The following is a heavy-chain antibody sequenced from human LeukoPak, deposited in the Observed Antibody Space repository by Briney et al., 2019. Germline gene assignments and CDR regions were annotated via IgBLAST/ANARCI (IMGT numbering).Heavy chain of an antibody. Sequence: GGSLRLSCAASGFTFSSDDMSWVRQAPGKGLEWVSAISGSGDGTYYADSVKGRFTISRDNSKSMLYLEMNSLRAEDTATYYCAARPTSAAVAPSDFWGQGTLVTVSS. CDR2: ISGSGDGT. V-gene: IGHV3-23*01. J-gene: IGHJ4*02. CDR3: AARPTSAAVAPSDF. CDR1: GFTFSSDD. D-gene: IGHD6-19*01.